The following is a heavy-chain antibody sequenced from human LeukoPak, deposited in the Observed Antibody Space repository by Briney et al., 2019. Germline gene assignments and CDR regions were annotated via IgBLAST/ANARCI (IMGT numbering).Heavy chain of an antibody. J-gene: IGHJ4*02. CDR3: ARGGRWLHPFDY. D-gene: IGHD5-24*01. CDR1: GGSISSGGYS. Sequence: SETLSLTCAVSGGSISSGGYSWSWIRQPPGKGLEWIGYTYHSGSTYYNPSLKSRVTISVDRSKNQFSLKLSSVTAADTAVYYCARGGRWLHPFDYWGQGTLVTVSS. CDR2: TYHSGST. V-gene: IGHV4-30-2*01.